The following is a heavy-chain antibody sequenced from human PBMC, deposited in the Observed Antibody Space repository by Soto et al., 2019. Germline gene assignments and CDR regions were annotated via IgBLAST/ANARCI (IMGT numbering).Heavy chain of an antibody. CDR1: GYTFTSYG. CDR2: ISAYNGNT. D-gene: IGHD3-10*02. CDR3: ARACQCAGDYGMDV. J-gene: IGHJ6*02. V-gene: IGHV1-18*01. Sequence: ASVKVSCXASGYTFTSYGISWVRQAPGQGLEWMGWISAYNGNTNYAQKLQGRVTMTTDTSTSTAYMELRSLRSDDTAVYYCARACQCAGDYGMDVWGQGTTVTVSS.